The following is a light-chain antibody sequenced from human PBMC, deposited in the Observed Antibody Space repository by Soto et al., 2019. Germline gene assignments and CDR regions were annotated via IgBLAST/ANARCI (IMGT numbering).Light chain of an antibody. J-gene: IGLJ1*01. CDR3: NSFRSTSTTPYYV. V-gene: IGLV2-14*01. CDR1: SSDVGGYNY. Sequence: QSVLTQPASVSASPGQSITISCTGTSSDVGGYNYVSWYQQHPGRAPKLMIYEVSNRPSGVSNRFSGSKSGNTASLSISGFQAEDEADYYCNSFRSTSTTPYYVFGTGTKVTVL. CDR2: EVS.